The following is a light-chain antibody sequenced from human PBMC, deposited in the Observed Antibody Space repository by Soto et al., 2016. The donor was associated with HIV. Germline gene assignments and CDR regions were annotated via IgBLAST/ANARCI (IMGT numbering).Light chain of an antibody. J-gene: IGKJ2*01. CDR1: QNLLHSDGNIY. CDR2: KVS. Sequence: DVAMTQSPLSLSVTVGQPASISCRSSQNLLHSDGNIYLNWFHQRPGQSPRRLIYKVSDRDSGVPDRFNGSGSGTDFTLKIRRVETEDVGVYFCMQGTHWPPYTFGQGTKLEI. CDR3: MQGTHWPPYT. V-gene: IGKV2-30*02.